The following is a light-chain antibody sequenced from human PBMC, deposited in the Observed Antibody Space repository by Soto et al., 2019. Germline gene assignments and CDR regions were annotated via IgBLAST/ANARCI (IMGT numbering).Light chain of an antibody. CDR1: SSDIGNYNY. CDR3: SSFTNSLPLV. CDR2: EVS. V-gene: IGLV2-14*01. J-gene: IGLJ3*02. Sequence: QSALTQPASVSGSPGQSIAISCTGTSSDIGNYNYVSWYQQHPGKAPKLIIYEVSNRPSGVSNRFSGSKSGNTASLTISGLQADDEADYYCSSFTNSLPLVFGGGTKLTVL.